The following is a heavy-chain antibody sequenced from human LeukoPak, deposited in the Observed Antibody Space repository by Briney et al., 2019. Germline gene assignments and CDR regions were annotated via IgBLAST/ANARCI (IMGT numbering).Heavy chain of an antibody. Sequence: GGSLRLSCAASGITVSSNYMSWVRQAPGKGLEWVSVIYSGGSTYYADSVKGRLTISRDNSKNTLYLQMNSLRAEDTAVYYCARDFGDGSYYYWGQGTLVTVSS. V-gene: IGHV3-66*02. CDR2: IYSGGST. D-gene: IGHD1-26*01. CDR1: GITVSSNY. CDR3: ARDFGDGSYYY. J-gene: IGHJ4*02.